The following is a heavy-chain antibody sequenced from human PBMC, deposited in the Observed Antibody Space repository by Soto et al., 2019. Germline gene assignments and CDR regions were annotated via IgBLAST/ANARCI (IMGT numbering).Heavy chain of an antibody. D-gene: IGHD1-1*01. V-gene: IGHV3-66*01. J-gene: IGHJ1*01. CDR3: AAGLDNAKIHH. CDR2: IHSDGNT. Sequence: EVQVVESGGDLVQPGGSLRLSCAVSGFTGSYMPWVRQAPGEGLEWVSFIHSDGNTFYADSVKGRFSISRDSSKNTVSLQRSSLRAEDTAGYYCAAGLDNAKIHHWGQGTLVTVSS. CDR1: GFTGSY.